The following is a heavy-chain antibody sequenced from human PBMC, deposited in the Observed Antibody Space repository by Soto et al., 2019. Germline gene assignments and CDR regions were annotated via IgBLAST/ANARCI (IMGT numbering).Heavy chain of an antibody. V-gene: IGHV3-23*01. D-gene: IGHD3-22*01. J-gene: IGHJ4*02. Sequence: GGSLRLSCAASGFSFSSYEMNWVRQAPGKGLEWVSAISDGGDNTYYADSVKGRFTISRDNSKNTLYLQMDSLRAEDTAVYYCAKNRGIIMIVESWGQGTLVTVSS. CDR3: AKNRGIIMIVES. CDR1: GFSFSSYE. CDR2: ISDGGDNT.